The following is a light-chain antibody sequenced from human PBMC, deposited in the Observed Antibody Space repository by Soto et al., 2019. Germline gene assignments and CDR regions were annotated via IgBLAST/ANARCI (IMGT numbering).Light chain of an antibody. CDR3: AAWDDSLNGPYV. CDR2: SNN. CDR1: SSNIGSNT. V-gene: IGLV1-44*01. Sequence: HSVLTKPPSASGIPGQRVTISCSGSSSNIGSNTVNWYQQLPGTAPKLLIYSNNQRPSGVPDRFSGSKSGTSASLAISGLQSEDEADYYCAAWDDSLNGPYVFGTGTKVTVL. J-gene: IGLJ1*01.